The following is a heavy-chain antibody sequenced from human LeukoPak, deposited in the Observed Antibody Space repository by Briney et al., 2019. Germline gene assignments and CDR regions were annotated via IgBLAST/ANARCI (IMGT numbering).Heavy chain of an antibody. D-gene: IGHD1-26*01. Sequence: GASPRLSCAASGFTFSSYAMSWVRQAPGKGLEWVSAIRGNGADTYYADSVKGRFTISRDNSKNTLYLQMNSLRAEDTAVYYCAKVPNSGSYYYFDYWGQGALSPSPQ. CDR1: GFTFSSYA. CDR3: AKVPNSGSYYYFDY. J-gene: IGHJ4*02. V-gene: IGHV3-23*01. CDR2: IRGNGADT.